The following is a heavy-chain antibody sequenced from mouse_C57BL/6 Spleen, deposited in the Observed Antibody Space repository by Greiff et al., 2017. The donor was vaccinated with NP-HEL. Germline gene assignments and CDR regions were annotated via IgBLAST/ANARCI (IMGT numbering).Heavy chain of an antibody. J-gene: IGHJ1*03. CDR1: GYTFTSYW. V-gene: IGHV1-50*01. CDR3: ARSNYYGSSYRYFDV. CDR2: IDPSDSYT. D-gene: IGHD1-1*01. Sequence: QVQLQQPGAELVKPGASVKLSCKASGYTFTSYWMQWVKQRPGQGLEWIGEIDPSDSYTNYNQQFKGKATLTVDTSSSTAYMQLSSLTSEDSAVYYCARSNYYGSSYRYFDVWGTGTTVTVSS.